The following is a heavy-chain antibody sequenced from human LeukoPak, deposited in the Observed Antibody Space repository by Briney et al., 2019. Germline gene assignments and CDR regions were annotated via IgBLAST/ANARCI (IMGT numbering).Heavy chain of an antibody. Sequence: SETLSLTCTVSGGSISSYYWSWIRQPPGRGLEWIGYISYSGSTNYNPSLKSRVTISVDTSKNQFSLKLSSVTAADTAVYYCARGVYNYGGHNWFDPWGQGTLVTVSS. CDR2: ISYSGST. CDR1: GGSISSYY. J-gene: IGHJ5*02. D-gene: IGHD5-18*01. CDR3: ARGVYNYGGHNWFDP. V-gene: IGHV4-59*01.